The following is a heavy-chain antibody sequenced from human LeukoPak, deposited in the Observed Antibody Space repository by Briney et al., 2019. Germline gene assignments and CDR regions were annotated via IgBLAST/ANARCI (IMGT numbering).Heavy chain of an antibody. CDR2: ISWNSGSI. CDR3: AKDVDYGGHYGMDV. CDR1: GFTFDDYA. J-gene: IGHJ6*02. V-gene: IGHV3-9*01. D-gene: IGHD4-23*01. Sequence: PGGSLRLSCAASGFTFDDYAMYWVRQAPGKGLEWVSGISWNSGSIGYADSVKGRFTISRDNAKNSLYLQMNSLRAEDTALYYCAKDVDYGGHYGMDVWGQGTTVTVSS.